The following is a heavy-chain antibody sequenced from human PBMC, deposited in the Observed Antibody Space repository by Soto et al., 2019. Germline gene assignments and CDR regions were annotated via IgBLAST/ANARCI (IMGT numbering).Heavy chain of an antibody. J-gene: IGHJ4*02. CDR3: GGGVPRYCSSTSCSTAFDY. V-gene: IGHV1-18*04. CDR1: GYTFTSYG. CDR2: ISAYNGNT. Sequence: ASVKVSCKASGYTFTSYGISWVRQAPGQGLEWMGWISAYNGNTNYAQKLQGRVTMTTDTSTSTAYMELRSLRSDDTAVYYWGGGVPRYCSSTSCSTAFDYWGQGTLVTVSS. D-gene: IGHD2-2*01.